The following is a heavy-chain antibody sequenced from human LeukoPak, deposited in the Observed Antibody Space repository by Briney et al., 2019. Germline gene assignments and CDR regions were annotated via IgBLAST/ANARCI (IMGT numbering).Heavy chain of an antibody. CDR1: GFTFSSYA. Sequence: PGGSLRLSCAASGFTFSSYAMSWVRLAPGKGLEWVSAISGSGGSTYYADSVKGRFTISRDNSKNTLYLQMNSLRAEDTAVYYCAAQLVLESSYDYWGQGTLVTVSS. CDR2: ISGSGGST. CDR3: AAQLVLESSYDY. D-gene: IGHD1-1*01. V-gene: IGHV3-23*01. J-gene: IGHJ4*02.